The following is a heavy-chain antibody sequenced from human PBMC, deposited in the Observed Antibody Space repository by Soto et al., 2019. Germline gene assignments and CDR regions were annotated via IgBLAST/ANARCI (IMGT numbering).Heavy chain of an antibody. CDR3: ARGREDIVVVVAATPSGYYYGMDV. D-gene: IGHD2-15*01. CDR2: IYYSGST. CDR1: GGSISSYY. J-gene: IGHJ6*02. Sequence: SETLSLTCTVSGGSISSYYWSWIRQPPGKGLEWIGYIYYSGSTYYNPSLKSRVTISVDTSKNQFSLKLSSVTAADTAVYYCARGREDIVVVVAATPSGYYYGMDVWGQGTTVTVSS. V-gene: IGHV4-59*08.